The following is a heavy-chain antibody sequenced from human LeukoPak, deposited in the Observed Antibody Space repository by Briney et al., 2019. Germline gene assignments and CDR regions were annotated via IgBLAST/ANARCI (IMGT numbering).Heavy chain of an antibody. Sequence: PSETLSLTCTVSGGSMTTHYWSWIRQPPGKGLEWIGYIYYSGSTNYNPSLKSRLTISVDTSKSQFSLKLSSVTAADTAVYYCARRAYYYDSSGYYDYWGQGTLVTVSS. CDR2: IYYSGST. V-gene: IGHV4-59*08. CDR1: GGSMTTHY. CDR3: ARRAYYYDSSGYYDY. D-gene: IGHD3-22*01. J-gene: IGHJ4*02.